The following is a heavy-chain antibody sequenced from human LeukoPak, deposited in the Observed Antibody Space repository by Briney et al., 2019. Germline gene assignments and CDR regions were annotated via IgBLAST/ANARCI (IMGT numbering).Heavy chain of an antibody. Sequence: SGTLSLTCTVSGGSISGYYWSWIRQPPGKGLEWIAYIYYNGISNYNPSLKSRVIISVDTSKNQFSLKLSSVTAADTAVYYCARGPLRLWFGELLYAFDIWGQGTMVTVSS. CDR1: GGSISGYY. D-gene: IGHD3-10*01. CDR2: IYYNGIS. J-gene: IGHJ3*02. CDR3: ARGPLRLWFGELLYAFDI. V-gene: IGHV4-59*12.